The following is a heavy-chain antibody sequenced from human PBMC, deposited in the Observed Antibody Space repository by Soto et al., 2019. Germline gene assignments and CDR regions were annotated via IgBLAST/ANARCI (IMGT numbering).Heavy chain of an antibody. CDR1: GYRFTSYW. Sequence: GESLKISCKGSGYRFTSYWIGWVRQMPGKGLEWMGIIYPGDSDTRYSPSFQGQVTISADKSISTAYLQWSSLKASDTAMYYCARGGDFWGGSSVYFDYWGQGTLVTVSS. V-gene: IGHV5-51*01. J-gene: IGHJ4*02. CDR3: ARGGDFWGGSSVYFDY. D-gene: IGHD3-3*01. CDR2: IYPGDSDT.